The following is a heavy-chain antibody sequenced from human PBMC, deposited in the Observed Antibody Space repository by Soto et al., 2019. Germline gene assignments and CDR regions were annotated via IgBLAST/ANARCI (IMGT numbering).Heavy chain of an antibody. V-gene: IGHV1-18*01. CDR3: ARVRRSFGVTVGRDAEYFQH. CDR2: ISAYNGNT. CDR1: GYTFTSYG. Sequence: QVQLVQSGAEVKKPGASVKVSCKASGYTFTSYGISWVRQAPGQGLEWMGWISAYNGNTNYAQKLQGRVTMTTDTSKSTAYMELRSLRSDDTAVYYCARVRRSFGVTVGRDAEYFQHWGQGPLVTVSS. D-gene: IGHD3-3*01. J-gene: IGHJ1*01.